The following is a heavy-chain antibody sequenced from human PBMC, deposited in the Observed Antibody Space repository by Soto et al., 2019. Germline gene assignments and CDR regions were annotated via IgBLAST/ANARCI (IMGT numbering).Heavy chain of an antibody. V-gene: IGHV3-43*01. CDR3: AKDRPSYCSGGSCYPDNYFDY. J-gene: IGHJ4*02. D-gene: IGHD2-15*01. CDR2: ISWDGGST. Sequence: GGSLRLSCAASGFTFDDYTMHWVRQAPGKGLEWVSLISWDGGSTYYADSVKGRFTISRDNSKNSLYLQMNSLRTEDTALYYCAKDRPSYCSGGSCYPDNYFDYWGQGTLVTVSS. CDR1: GFTFDDYT.